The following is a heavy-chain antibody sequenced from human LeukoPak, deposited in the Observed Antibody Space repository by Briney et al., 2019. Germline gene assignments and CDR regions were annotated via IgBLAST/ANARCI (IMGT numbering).Heavy chain of an antibody. CDR1: GFSFSDLY. D-gene: IGHD3-22*01. CDR3: AREIVVGETGSYFDY. V-gene: IGHV3-11*01. J-gene: IGHJ4*02. CDR2: ITSSNTSTPL. Sequence: AGGSLRLSCAASGFSFSDLYMTWIRQAPGKGLEWVSYITSSNTSTPLYYADSVKGRFTISRDNAKNSLYLQMNSLRAEDTAVYYCAREIVVGETGSYFDYWGQGILVTVSS.